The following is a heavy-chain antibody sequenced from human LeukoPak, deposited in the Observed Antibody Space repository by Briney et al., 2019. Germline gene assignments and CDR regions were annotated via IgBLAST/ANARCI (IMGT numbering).Heavy chain of an antibody. CDR2: VYYSGST. D-gene: IGHD7-27*01. CDR3: ARQAPGGFDP. CDR1: GDSISSYY. Sequence: SETLSLTCTVSGDSISSYYWSWIRQPPGKGLEWIGYVYYSGSTNYSPSLKSRVTISLDTSKNQFSLKLSSVTAADTAVYYCARQAPGGFDPWGQGTLVTVSS. V-gene: IGHV4-59*01. J-gene: IGHJ5*02.